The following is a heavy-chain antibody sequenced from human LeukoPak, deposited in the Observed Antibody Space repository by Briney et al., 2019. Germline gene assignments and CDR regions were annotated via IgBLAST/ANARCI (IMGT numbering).Heavy chain of an antibody. J-gene: IGHJ6*03. CDR1: GFTFRSYA. CDR3: AKAVTSDYHSLYYNYYMDV. V-gene: IGHV3-30*18. D-gene: IGHD3-10*01. CDR2: ISYDGSNK. Sequence: GGSLRLSCAASGFTFRSYAMHWVRRAPGKGLEWVAVISYDGSNKYFGDSVKGRFTISRDNSKNTLYLQMDSLRAEDTAIYYCAKAVTSDYHSLYYNYYMDVWGKGTTVTVSS.